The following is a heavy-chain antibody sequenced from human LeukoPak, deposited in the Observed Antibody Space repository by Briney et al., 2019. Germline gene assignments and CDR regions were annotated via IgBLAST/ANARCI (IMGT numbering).Heavy chain of an antibody. CDR1: GFTFSTYG. Sequence: PGGSLRLSCAASGFTFSTYGMHWVRQAPGKGLEWVALISYDGSNKYYADSVKGRFTISRDNSKNTLNLQMNGLRAEDTAVYYCANERQWLVLDYWGQGTLVTVSS. D-gene: IGHD6-19*01. CDR3: ANERQWLVLDY. V-gene: IGHV3-30*18. CDR2: ISYDGSNK. J-gene: IGHJ4*02.